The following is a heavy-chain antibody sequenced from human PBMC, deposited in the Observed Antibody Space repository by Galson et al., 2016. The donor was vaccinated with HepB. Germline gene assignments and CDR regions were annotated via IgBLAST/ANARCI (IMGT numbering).Heavy chain of an antibody. CDR1: GFPFDDYA. CDR2: IGWHSGTI. V-gene: IGHV3-9*01. Sequence: SLRLSCAASGFPFDDYAMHWVRQVPGKGLEWVSGIGWHSGTIGYADSVKGRFTISRDNAKNSLYLQMSSLRAEDTALYYCAKGRRNTIFGVVVSGWGSNFGSWGQGILVTVSS. CDR3: AKGRRNTIFGVVVSGWGSNFGS. D-gene: IGHD3-3*01. J-gene: IGHJ4*02.